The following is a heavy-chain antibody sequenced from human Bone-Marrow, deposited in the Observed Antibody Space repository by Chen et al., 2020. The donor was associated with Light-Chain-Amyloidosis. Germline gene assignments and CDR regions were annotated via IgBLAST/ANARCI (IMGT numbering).Heavy chain of an antibody. CDR3: ARRRDGYNFDY. Sequence: EQSGPEVKKPGESLKISCKGSGYTFPNYWIGWVRQMPGKGLEWMGVIYPDXSDARHXXXXXXXXXXXXXXXXXXXXXXXXXXXXXXXXXYYCARRRDGYNFDYWGQGTLV. CDR2: IYPDXSDA. CDR1: GYTFPNYW. V-gene: IGHV5-51*01. D-gene: IGHD2-21*01. J-gene: IGHJ4*02.